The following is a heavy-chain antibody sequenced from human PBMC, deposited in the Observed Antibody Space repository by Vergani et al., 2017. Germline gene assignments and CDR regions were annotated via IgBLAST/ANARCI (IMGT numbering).Heavy chain of an antibody. Sequence: EVQLVESGGGLVKPGGSLRLSCAASGFTFSSYSMNWVRQAPGKGLEWVSSISSSSSYIYYADSVKGRFTISRDNAKNSLYLQMNSLRAEDTAVYYCARWEGYYYDSSGLLGYWGQGTLVTVSS. V-gene: IGHV3-21*01. CDR2: ISSSSSYI. CDR3: ARWEGYYYDSSGLLGY. CDR1: GFTFSSYS. D-gene: IGHD3-22*01. J-gene: IGHJ4*02.